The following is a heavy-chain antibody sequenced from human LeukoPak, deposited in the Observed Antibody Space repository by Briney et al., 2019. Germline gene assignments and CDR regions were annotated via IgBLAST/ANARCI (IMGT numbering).Heavy chain of an antibody. CDR2: IIPIFGTA. Sequence: ASVKVSCKASGGTFSSYAISWVRQAPGQGLEWMGGIIPIFGTANYAQKFQGRVTITADESTSTAYMELSSLRSEDTAVYYCARGSMVRGVIVRGFYYYYYMDVWGKGTTVTVSS. J-gene: IGHJ6*03. CDR3: ARGSMVRGVIVRGFYYYYYMDV. D-gene: IGHD3-10*01. CDR1: GGTFSSYA. V-gene: IGHV1-69*13.